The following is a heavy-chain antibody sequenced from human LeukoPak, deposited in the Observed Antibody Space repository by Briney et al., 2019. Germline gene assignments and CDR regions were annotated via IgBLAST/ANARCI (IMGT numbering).Heavy chain of an antibody. J-gene: IGHJ4*02. CDR3: ARGATVVTPDFDY. D-gene: IGHD4-23*01. Sequence: GGSLRLSCAASGFTFSSYSMNWVRQAPGKGLGWVSYISSSSSTIYYADSVKGRFTISRDNAKNSLYLQMNSLRAEDTAVYYCARGATVVTPDFDYWGQGTLVTVSS. CDR2: ISSSSSTI. CDR1: GFTFSSYS. V-gene: IGHV3-48*01.